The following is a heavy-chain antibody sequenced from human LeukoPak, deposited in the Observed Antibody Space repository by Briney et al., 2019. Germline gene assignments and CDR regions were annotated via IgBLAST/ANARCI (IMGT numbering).Heavy chain of an antibody. CDR1: GGTFSSYA. V-gene: IGHV1-69*05. CDR3: ARDSAYYYDSSAIDY. Sequence: SVKVSCKASGGTFSSYAISWVRQAPGQGLEWMGRINPIFGTANYAQKFQGRVTITTDESTSTAYMELSSLRSEDTAVYYCARDSAYYYDSSAIDYWGQGTLVTVSS. J-gene: IGHJ4*02. CDR2: INPIFGTA. D-gene: IGHD3-22*01.